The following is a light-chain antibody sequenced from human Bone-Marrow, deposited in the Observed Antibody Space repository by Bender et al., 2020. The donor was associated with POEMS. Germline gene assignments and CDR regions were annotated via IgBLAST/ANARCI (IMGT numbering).Light chain of an antibody. CDR2: EVN. Sequence: QSALTQPASVSGSPGQSITISCTGTSSDVGSYNFVSWYQQHPGKAPKLMIYEVNKRPSGVSYRFSGSKSGNTASLTISGLQAEDEADYYCCSYAGGNTWVFGGGTKLTVL. CDR3: CSYAGGNTWV. J-gene: IGLJ3*02. CDR1: SSDVGSYNF. V-gene: IGLV2-23*02.